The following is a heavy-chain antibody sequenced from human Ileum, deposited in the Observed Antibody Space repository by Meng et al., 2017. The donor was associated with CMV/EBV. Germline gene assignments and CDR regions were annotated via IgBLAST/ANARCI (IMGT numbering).Heavy chain of an antibody. Sequence: GGSLRLSCAASGFTFSSYSMNWVRQAPGKGLEWVSYISSSSSTIYYADSVKGRFTISRDNAKNSLYLQMNSLRAEDTAVYYCARVMHDFWSGYYYYYGKDVWGQGTTVTVSS. J-gene: IGHJ6*02. CDR1: GFTFSSYS. D-gene: IGHD3-3*01. CDR3: ARVMHDFWSGYYYYYGKDV. V-gene: IGHV3-48*04. CDR2: ISSSSSTI.